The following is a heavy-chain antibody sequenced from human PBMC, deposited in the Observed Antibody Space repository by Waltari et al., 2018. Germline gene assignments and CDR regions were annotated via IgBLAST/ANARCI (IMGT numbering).Heavy chain of an antibody. Sequence: QVQLQESGPGLVKHSQNLSPTCAVSGGSISTGGSHWRWSLQHPGKGREWIGYIYYSGSTYYNPSLKSLVTISVDTSKNQFSLKLSSVTAADTAVYYCARVRGGDWDDAFDIWGQGTMVTVSS. V-gene: IGHV4-31*01. CDR2: IYYSGST. J-gene: IGHJ3*02. D-gene: IGHD2-21*01. CDR3: ARVRGGDWDDAFDI. CDR1: GGSISTGGSH.